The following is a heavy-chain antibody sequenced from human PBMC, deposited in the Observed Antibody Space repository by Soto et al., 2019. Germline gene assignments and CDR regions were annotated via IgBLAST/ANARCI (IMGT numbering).Heavy chain of an antibody. J-gene: IGHJ6*02. CDR3: AAASSTSGGYYGMDV. Sequence: GASVKVSCKASGYTFTSYGISWVRQAPGQGLEWMGLINPSGGTTNYAQKFQGRVTMTRDTSTSTVYMELSSLRSEDTAVYYCAAASSTSGGYYGMDVWGQGTTVTVSS. D-gene: IGHD2-2*01. V-gene: IGHV1-46*01. CDR1: GYTFTSYG. CDR2: INPSGGTT.